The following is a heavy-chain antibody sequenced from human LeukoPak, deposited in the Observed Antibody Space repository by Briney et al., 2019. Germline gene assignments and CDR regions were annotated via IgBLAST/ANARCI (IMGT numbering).Heavy chain of an antibody. CDR2: IYYSGST. CDR3: ARHLGGYYFDAFDI. Sequence: PSETLSLTCTVSGGSISSSSYYWGWIRQPPGKGLEWIGSIYYSGSTYYNPSLKSRVTISVDTSKNQFSLKLSSVTAADTAVYYCARHLGGYYFDAFDIWGQGTMVTVSS. V-gene: IGHV4-39*01. CDR1: GGSISSSSYY. D-gene: IGHD3-22*01. J-gene: IGHJ3*02.